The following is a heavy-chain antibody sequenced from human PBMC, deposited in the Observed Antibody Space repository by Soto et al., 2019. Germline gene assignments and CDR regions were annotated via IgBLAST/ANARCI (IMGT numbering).Heavy chain of an antibody. CDR1: GFTFSSYW. J-gene: IGHJ4*02. Sequence: PGGSLRLSCAASGFTFSSYWMSWVRQAPGKGQEWVANIKQDGSEKYYVDSVKGRFTISRDNAKNSLYLQMNSLRAGDTAVYYCARSIAVAGTFSSPYLPLLSYWGQVTLVTV. V-gene: IGHV3-7*01. CDR2: IKQDGSEK. CDR3: ARSIAVAGTFSSPYLPLLSY. D-gene: IGHD6-19*01.